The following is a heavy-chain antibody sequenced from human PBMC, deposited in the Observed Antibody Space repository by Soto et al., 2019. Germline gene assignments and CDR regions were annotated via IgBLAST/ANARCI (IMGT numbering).Heavy chain of an antibody. CDR1: GGTFSSYT. V-gene: IGHV1-69*08. Sequence: QVQLVQSGAEVKKPGSSVKVSCKASGGTFSSYTISWVRQAPGQGLEWMGRIIPILGIANYAQKFQGRVTITEEKSTSTANMALSSLRSEDTAVYYCARDCSGGSCYSGTVDYWGQGTLVTVSS. CDR3: ARDCSGGSCYSGTVDY. CDR2: IIPILGIA. D-gene: IGHD2-15*01. J-gene: IGHJ4*02.